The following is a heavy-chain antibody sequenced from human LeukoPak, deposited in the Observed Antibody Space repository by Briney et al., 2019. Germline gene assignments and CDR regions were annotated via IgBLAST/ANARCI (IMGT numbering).Heavy chain of an antibody. CDR2: TYSAGST. D-gene: IGHD3-3*01. J-gene: IGHJ6*03. CDR1: GFTVSSNF. CDR3: ARVRTDYDFWSGYRYYYYYMDV. V-gene: IGHV3-53*01. Sequence: GGSLRLSCAASGFTVSSNFMSWVRQAPGKGLEWVSITYSAGSTYYSDSVKGRCTISRDNSKNRLDLQMNSLRVEDTAVYYCARVRTDYDFWSGYRYYYYYMDVWGKGTTVTVSS.